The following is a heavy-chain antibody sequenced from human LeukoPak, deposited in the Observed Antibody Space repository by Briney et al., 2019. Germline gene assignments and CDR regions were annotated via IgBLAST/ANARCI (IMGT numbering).Heavy chain of an antibody. D-gene: IGHD3-22*01. CDR2: ISGSGGST. Sequence: GGSLRLSCAASGFTFSSYAMSWVRQAPGMGLAWVSAISGSGGSTYYADSVKGRFTISRDTSKNTLYLQMNSLRAEDTAVYYCSRGRYYDNSVYYYFDYWGQGTLVTVSS. CDR3: SRGRYYDNSVYYYFDY. V-gene: IGHV3-23*01. J-gene: IGHJ4*02. CDR1: GFTFSSYA.